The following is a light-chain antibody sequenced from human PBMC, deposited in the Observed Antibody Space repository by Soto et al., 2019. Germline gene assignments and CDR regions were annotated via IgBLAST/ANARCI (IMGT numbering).Light chain of an antibody. Sequence: QSALTQPASVSGSPGPSITISCTGTSSDVGGYNYVSWCQQHPGKAPKLMIYDVSNRPSGVSNRFSGSKSGNTASLTISGLQAEDEADYYCSSYTSSSTYVFGTGTKLTVL. CDR2: DVS. CDR3: SSYTSSSTYV. J-gene: IGLJ1*01. V-gene: IGLV2-14*01. CDR1: SSDVGGYNY.